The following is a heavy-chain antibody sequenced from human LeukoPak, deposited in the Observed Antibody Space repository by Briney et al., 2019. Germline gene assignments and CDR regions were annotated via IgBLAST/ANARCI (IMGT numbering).Heavy chain of an antibody. CDR3: ARDRGIVVVVAVTYAQDDAFDI. Sequence: PGGSLRLSCAASGFTFDDYGMSWVRQAPGKGLEWVSSISSSSSYIYYADSVRGRFTISRDNAKNSLYLQMNSLRAEDTAVYYCARDRGIVVVVAVTYAQDDAFDIWGQGTMVTVSS. V-gene: IGHV3-21*01. CDR2: ISSSSSYI. J-gene: IGHJ3*02. CDR1: GFTFDDYG. D-gene: IGHD2-15*01.